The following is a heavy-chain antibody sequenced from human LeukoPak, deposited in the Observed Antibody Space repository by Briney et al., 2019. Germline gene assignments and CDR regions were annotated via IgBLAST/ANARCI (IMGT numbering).Heavy chain of an antibody. D-gene: IGHD2-15*01. V-gene: IGHV4-30-4*01. J-gene: IGHJ4*02. CDR1: GGSVSSGDYY. CDR3: ARVTCSGGSCYSFDY. CDR2: IYHSGGT. Sequence: PSETLSLTCTVSGGSVSSGDYYWSRIRQPPGKGLEWIGYIYHSGGTYYNPPLKSRVTISVDTSKNQFSLKLTSVTAADTAVYYCARVTCSGGSCYSFDYWGQGTLVTVSS.